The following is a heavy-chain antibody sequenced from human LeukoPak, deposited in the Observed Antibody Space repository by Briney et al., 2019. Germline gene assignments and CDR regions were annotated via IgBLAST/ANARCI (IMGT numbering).Heavy chain of an antibody. J-gene: IGHJ4*02. CDR1: GFTFSSYA. Sequence: GGSLRLSCAASGFTFSSYAMHWVRQAPGKGLEWVAVISYDGSNKYYADSVKGRFTISRDNSKNTLYLQMNSLRAEDTAVYYCARDAIVGDXXXFFDYWGQGTLVTVSS. D-gene: IGHD4-17*01. V-gene: IGHV3-30-3*01. CDR2: ISYDGSNK. CDR3: ARDAIVGDXXXFFDY.